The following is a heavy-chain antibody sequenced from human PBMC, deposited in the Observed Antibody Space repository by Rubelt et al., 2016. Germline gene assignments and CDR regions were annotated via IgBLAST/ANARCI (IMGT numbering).Heavy chain of an antibody. Sequence: QVQLQESGPGLVKPSGTLSLTCAVSGASISSTNWWSWVRQPPGKGLEWIGEIDHSGSTNYNPSLKSRVSISVDKSNNQFSLKLSSVTAADTAVYYCASLGITMIVPMDVWGQGTTVTVSS. CDR3: ASLGITMIVPMDV. J-gene: IGHJ6*02. D-gene: IGHD3-22*01. CDR1: GASISSTNW. V-gene: IGHV4-4*02. CDR2: IDHSGST.